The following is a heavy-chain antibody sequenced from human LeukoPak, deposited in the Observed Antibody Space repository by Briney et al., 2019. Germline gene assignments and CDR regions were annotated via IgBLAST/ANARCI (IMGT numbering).Heavy chain of an antibody. CDR1: GFTFSSYW. V-gene: IGHV3-74*01. D-gene: IGHD3-22*01. CDR2: INSDGSST. Sequence: EGSLRLSCAASGFTFSSYWMHWVRQAPGKGLVWVSRINSDGSSTSYADSVKGRFTISRDNAKNTLYLQMNSLRAEDTAVYYCARESVDYYDSSGYYSFDYWGQGTLVTVSS. J-gene: IGHJ4*02. CDR3: ARESVDYYDSSGYYSFDY.